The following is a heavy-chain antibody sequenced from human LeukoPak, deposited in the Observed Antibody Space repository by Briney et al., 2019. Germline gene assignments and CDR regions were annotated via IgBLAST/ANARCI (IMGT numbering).Heavy chain of an antibody. V-gene: IGHV3-66*01. CDR1: GFSINRYY. CDR3: ARGQSYCGADCYSD. Sequence: QPGGSLRLSCAASGFSINRYYMTWIRQAPGKGLDWVSVIYTGGATNYGDSVKGRFTISRDNSKNTLYLQMNSLRADDTAIYYCARGQSYCGADCYSDWGQGTLVTVSS. CDR2: IYTGGAT. J-gene: IGHJ4*02. D-gene: IGHD2-21*02.